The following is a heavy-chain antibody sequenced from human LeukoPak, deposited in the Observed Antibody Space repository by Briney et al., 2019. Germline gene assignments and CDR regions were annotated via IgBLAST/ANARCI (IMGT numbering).Heavy chain of an antibody. CDR2: INPNSGGT. D-gene: IGHD3-22*01. CDR1: GYTFTGYY. Sequence: ASVKVSCKASGYTFTGYYMHWVRQAPGQGLEWMGWINPNSGGTNYAQKFQGRVTMTRDTSISTAYMELSRLRSDDTAVYYCARDLVVIDYYYYMDVCGKGTTVTISS. V-gene: IGHV1-2*02. J-gene: IGHJ6*03. CDR3: ARDLVVIDYYYYMDV.